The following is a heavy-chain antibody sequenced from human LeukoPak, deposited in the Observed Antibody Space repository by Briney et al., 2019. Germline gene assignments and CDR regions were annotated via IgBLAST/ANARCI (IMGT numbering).Heavy chain of an antibody. CDR1: GFTFSSYS. D-gene: IGHD3-3*01. V-gene: IGHV3-21*01. CDR2: ISSSSSYI. Sequence: GGSLRLSCAASGFTFSSYSMNWVRQAPGKGLEWVSSISSSSSYIYYADSVKGRFTISRDNAKNSLYLQMNSLRDEDTAVYYCARDKYAYDFWSGYYHWFDPWGQGTLVTVSS. CDR3: ARDKYAYDFWSGYYHWFDP. J-gene: IGHJ5*02.